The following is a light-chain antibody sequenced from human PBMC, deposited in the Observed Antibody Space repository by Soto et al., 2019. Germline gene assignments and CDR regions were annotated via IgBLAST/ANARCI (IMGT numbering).Light chain of an antibody. CDR3: QQRSNWPST. V-gene: IGKV3-11*01. CDR1: QSVSSS. CDR2: DAP. Sequence: EIVLTQSPATLSLSPGERAALSCRASQSVSSSLAWYQQTPGQAPRLLIYDAPKRAAGIPARFSGSGSGTDFTLTISSLEPEDFAVYYCQQRSNWPSTFGGGTKVEIK. J-gene: IGKJ4*01.